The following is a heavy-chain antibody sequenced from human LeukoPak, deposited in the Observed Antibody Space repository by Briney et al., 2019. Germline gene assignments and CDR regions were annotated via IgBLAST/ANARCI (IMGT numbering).Heavy chain of an antibody. D-gene: IGHD6-13*01. CDR3: AKDRGTIAAAGTFDY. CDR2: ISYDGSTK. Sequence: LPGRSLRLSCAASGFTFSSYAMHWVRQAPGKGLEWVAVISYDGSTKYYADSVKGRFTISRDNSKNTLYLQMNSLRAEDTAVYYCAKDRGTIAAAGTFDYWGQGTLVTVSS. J-gene: IGHJ4*02. CDR1: GFTFSSYA. V-gene: IGHV3-30-3*01.